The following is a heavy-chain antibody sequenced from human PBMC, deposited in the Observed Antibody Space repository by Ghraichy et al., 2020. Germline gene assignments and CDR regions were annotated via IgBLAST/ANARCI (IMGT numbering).Heavy chain of an antibody. D-gene: IGHD3-16*01. CDR2: IFYSGNV. J-gene: IGHJ3*02. CDR3: ARHHWRGNDAFDI. V-gene: IGHV4-39*01. Sequence: SQTLSLTCTVSGGSISSNDDYWGWIRQPPGKGLEWVGSIFYSGNVYYNPSLKSRVTISVDTSKNQFSLNLSSVTAADTAVYYFARHHWRGNDAFDIWGQGTLVTVSS. CDR1: GGSISSNDDY.